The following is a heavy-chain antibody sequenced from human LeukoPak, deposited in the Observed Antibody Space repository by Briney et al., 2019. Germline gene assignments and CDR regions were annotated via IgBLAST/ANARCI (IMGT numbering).Heavy chain of an antibody. Sequence: SAPALVRTAQTLTLTCTFSGFSLRARGKCVSWIRHPPGKALEWLTRIHWDDDKYYSTSLKTRLTMSKHTSKNQVVLTMTNMDPMDTATYDCARSPYGGYGLYYFDYWGQGTLVTVSS. CDR3: ARSPYGGYGLYYFDY. D-gene: IGHD4-17*01. CDR2: IHWDDDK. V-gene: IGHV2-70*11. CDR1: GFSLRARGKC. J-gene: IGHJ4*02.